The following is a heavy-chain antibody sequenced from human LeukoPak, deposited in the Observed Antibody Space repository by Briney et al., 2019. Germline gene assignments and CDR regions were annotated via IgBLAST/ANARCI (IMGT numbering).Heavy chain of an antibody. V-gene: IGHV3-66*01. CDR3: ARDANYGDRVGY. Sequence: GGSLRLSCAASGFTFSDYYMSWVRQAPGKGLEWVSVIYSGGSTYYADSVKGRFTISRDNSKNTLYLQMNSLRAEDTAVYYCARDANYGDRVGYWGQGTLVTVSS. D-gene: IGHD4-17*01. CDR1: GFTFSDYY. CDR2: IYSGGST. J-gene: IGHJ4*02.